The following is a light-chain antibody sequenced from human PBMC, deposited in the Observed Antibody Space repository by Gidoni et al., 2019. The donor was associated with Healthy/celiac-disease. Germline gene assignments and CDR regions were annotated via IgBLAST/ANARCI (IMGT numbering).Light chain of an antibody. CDR3: QQYGSSPGR. CDR2: GAS. CDR1: QSVSSSY. J-gene: IGKJ1*01. Sequence: EMVLTQSPGTLSLSPGERATPSCRASQSVSSSYLAWYQQKPGQAPRLLIYGASSRATGLPDRFSGSGSGTDFTLTISRLEPEDFAVYYCQQYGSSPGRFGQGTKVEIK. V-gene: IGKV3-20*01.